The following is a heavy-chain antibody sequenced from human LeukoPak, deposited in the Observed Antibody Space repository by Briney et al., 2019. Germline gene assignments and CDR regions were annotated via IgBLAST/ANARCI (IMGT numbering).Heavy chain of an antibody. CDR2: INAGNGNT. V-gene: IGHV1/OR15-3*02. Sequence: ASVKVSCKASGYTFTDYFMNWMRQAPGQRLEWMGWINAGNGNTKYSQKLQGRVTITRDTSASTAYMQLSSLRSEDTAVYYCARDEIRGRFLEWFPYYFDYWGQGTLVTVSS. CDR3: ARDEIRGRFLEWFPYYFDY. J-gene: IGHJ4*02. D-gene: IGHD3-3*01. CDR1: GYTFTDYF.